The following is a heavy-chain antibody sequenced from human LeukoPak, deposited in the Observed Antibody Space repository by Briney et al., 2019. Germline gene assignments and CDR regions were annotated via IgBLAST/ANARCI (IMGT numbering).Heavy chain of an antibody. D-gene: IGHD4-17*01. Sequence: SVKVSCKASGGTFSSYAISWVRQAPGQGLEWMGRIIPILGITNYAQKFQGRVTITADKSTSTAYMELSSLRSEDTAVYYCARVGYGDYLHYFDYWGQGTLVTVSS. CDR2: IIPILGIT. CDR1: GGTFSSYA. CDR3: ARVGYGDYLHYFDY. J-gene: IGHJ4*02. V-gene: IGHV1-69*04.